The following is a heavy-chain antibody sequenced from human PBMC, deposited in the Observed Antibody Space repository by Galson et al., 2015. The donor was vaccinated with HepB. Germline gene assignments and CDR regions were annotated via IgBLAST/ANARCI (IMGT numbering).Heavy chain of an antibody. J-gene: IGHJ4*02. V-gene: IGHV3-74*01. Sequence: SLRLSCAASGFTFSSYWMHWVRQAPGKGLMWVSRINDDGSSTAYADSVKGRFTISRDNGKNTLYLQMNSLRAEDTAVYYCARRAYSGYDPHVDSWGQGTLVTVSS. CDR2: INDDGSST. D-gene: IGHD5-12*01. CDR3: ARRAYSGYDPHVDS. CDR1: GFTFSSYW.